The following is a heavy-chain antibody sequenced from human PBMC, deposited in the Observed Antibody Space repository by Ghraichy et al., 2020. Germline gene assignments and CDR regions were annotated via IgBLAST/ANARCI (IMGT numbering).Heavy chain of an antibody. CDR1: GGSFSAYY. Sequence: SETLSLTCAVYGGSFSAYYWTWIRQPPGKGLEWIGEINHSRSTNYNPSLKSRVTISVDTSKNQFSLNLTSVTAADTAVYYCARQRSEGAFDIWGQGTMVCVSS. V-gene: IGHV4-34*01. CDR2: INHSRST. D-gene: IGHD3-10*01. CDR3: ARQRSEGAFDI. J-gene: IGHJ3*02.